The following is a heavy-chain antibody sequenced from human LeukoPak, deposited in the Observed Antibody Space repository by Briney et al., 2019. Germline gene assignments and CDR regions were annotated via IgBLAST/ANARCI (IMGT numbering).Heavy chain of an antibody. D-gene: IGHD4-17*01. V-gene: IGHV3-23*01. CDR1: GFTFTSYA. CDR3: AKPRAVTTGVGRYFDL. J-gene: IGHJ2*01. Sequence: GGSLRLSCAASGFTFTSYAMSWIRQAPGKGLEWVSAISGGGENTYYADSVKGRFTISRDNSKNTLYLQMNSLRAEDTATYYCAKPRAVTTGVGRYFDLWGRGTLVTVSS. CDR2: ISGGGENT.